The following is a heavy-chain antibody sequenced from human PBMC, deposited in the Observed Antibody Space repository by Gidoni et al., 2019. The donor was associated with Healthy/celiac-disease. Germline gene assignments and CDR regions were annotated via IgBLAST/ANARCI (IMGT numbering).Heavy chain of an antibody. CDR3: AKNVPSGRYRTDAFDI. J-gene: IGHJ3*02. CDR1: GFTFISYA. CDR2: ISGSGGST. D-gene: IGHD2-2*01. Sequence: EVQLLESGGGLVQPGGSLRLSCAASGFTFISYAMSWVRQAPGKGLEWVSAISGSGGSTYYADSVKGRFTISRDNSKNTLYLQMNSLRAEDTAVYYCAKNVPSGRYRTDAFDIWGQGTMVTVSS. V-gene: IGHV3-23*01.